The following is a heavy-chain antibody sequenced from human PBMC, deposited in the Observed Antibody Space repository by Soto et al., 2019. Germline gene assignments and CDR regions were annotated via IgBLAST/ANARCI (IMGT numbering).Heavy chain of an antibody. Sequence: KESGPTLVKPTQTLTLTCTFSGFSLSTSGVGVGWIRQPPGKALEWLALIYWDDDKRYSPSLKSRLTITKDTSKNQVVLTMTNMDPVDTATYYCAQVGYCSGGSCSDFDYWGQGTLVTVSS. CDR2: IYWDDDK. CDR1: GFSLSTSGVG. CDR3: AQVGYCSGGSCSDFDY. D-gene: IGHD2-15*01. J-gene: IGHJ4*02. V-gene: IGHV2-5*02.